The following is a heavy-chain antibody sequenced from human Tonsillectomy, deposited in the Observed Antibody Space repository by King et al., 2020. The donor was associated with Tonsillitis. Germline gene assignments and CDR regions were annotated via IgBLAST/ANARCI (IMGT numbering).Heavy chain of an antibody. CDR3: ARGWQLAPLVH. V-gene: IGHV4-59*01. D-gene: IGHD6-13*01. CDR1: GGSISSYY. Sequence: QLQESGPGLVKPSETLSLTCTVSGGSISSYYWSWIRQPPGKGLEWIGNIYFSGNTNYNPSLKSRVTISVDTSKNQFSLKLSSVTAADTAVYYCARGWQLAPLVHWGQGTLLTVSS. CDR2: IYFSGNT. J-gene: IGHJ4*02.